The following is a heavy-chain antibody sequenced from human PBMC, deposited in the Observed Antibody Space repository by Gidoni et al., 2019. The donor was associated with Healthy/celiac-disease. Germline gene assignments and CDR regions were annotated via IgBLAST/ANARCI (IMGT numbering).Heavy chain of an antibody. D-gene: IGHD3-9*01. Sequence: EVQLLESGGGLVQPGGSLRLSCAASGFPFSSYAMSWVRQAPGKGLELVSAISGSGGSTYYADSVKGRFTISRDNSKNTLYLQMNSLRAEDTAVYYCAKGLRAYDILTGYYTTPYYFDYWGQGTLVTVSS. CDR3: AKGLRAYDILTGYYTTPYYFDY. V-gene: IGHV3-23*01. CDR1: GFPFSSYA. CDR2: ISGSGGST. J-gene: IGHJ4*02.